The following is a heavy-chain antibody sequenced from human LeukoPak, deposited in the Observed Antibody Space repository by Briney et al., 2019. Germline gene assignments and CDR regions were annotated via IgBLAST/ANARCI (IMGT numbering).Heavy chain of an antibody. CDR1: GFSFSSHG. J-gene: IGHJ2*01. CDR3: AKIGVIGNWYYDV. Sequence: GGTLRLSCAASGFSFSSHGMSWVRQAPWKGPEWVSSVSSGSDYTYYADSVKGRFTISRDNSKNTLYLQMNSLRAGDTAIYYCAKIGVIGNWYYDVWGRGTLVTVSS. D-gene: IGHD3-10*01. V-gene: IGHV3-23*01. CDR2: VSSGSDYT.